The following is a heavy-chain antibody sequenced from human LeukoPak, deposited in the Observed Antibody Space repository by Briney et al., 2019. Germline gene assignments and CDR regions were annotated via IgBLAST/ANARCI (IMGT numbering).Heavy chain of an antibody. V-gene: IGHV1-2*02. J-gene: IGHJ6*03. CDR1: GYTFTGYY. CDR2: INPKSGGT. D-gene: IGHD3-9*01. CDR3: ARGYDILTYYYLDV. Sequence: GASVKVSCKASGYTFTGYYMHWVRQAPGQGLEWMGWINPKSGGTNYAQKFQGRVTMTRDTSISTADMELSRLRSDDTAVYYCARGYDILTYYYLDVWGKGTTVTVSS.